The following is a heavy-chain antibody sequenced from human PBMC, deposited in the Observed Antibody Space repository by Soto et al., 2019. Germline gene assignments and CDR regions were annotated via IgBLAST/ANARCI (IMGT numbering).Heavy chain of an antibody. V-gene: IGHV3-30-3*01. Sequence: SLRLSCAASGFTFSYYPMHWVRQAPGKGLEWVAVISFDGSNKYYADSVKGRFTISRDNSENILYLQMNSLRPDDTAVYFCARETSYDFWSGPQTMDVWGQGTTVTVSS. CDR2: ISFDGSNK. J-gene: IGHJ6*02. CDR1: GFTFSYYP. CDR3: ARETSYDFWSGPQTMDV. D-gene: IGHD3-3*01.